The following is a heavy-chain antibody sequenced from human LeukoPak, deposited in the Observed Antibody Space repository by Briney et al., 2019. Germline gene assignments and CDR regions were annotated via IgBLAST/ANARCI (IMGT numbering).Heavy chain of an antibody. D-gene: IGHD1-26*01. CDR2: ISSSGSTI. Sequence: PGGSLRLSCAASGFTFSSYEMNWVRQAPGKGLEWVSYISSSGSTIYYADSVKGRFTISRDNAKNSLYLQMNSLRAEDTAVYYCARAPVIVGAQPTTHLGLFDYWGQGTLVTVSS. V-gene: IGHV3-48*03. J-gene: IGHJ4*02. CDR1: GFTFSSYE. CDR3: ARAPVIVGAQPTTHLGLFDY.